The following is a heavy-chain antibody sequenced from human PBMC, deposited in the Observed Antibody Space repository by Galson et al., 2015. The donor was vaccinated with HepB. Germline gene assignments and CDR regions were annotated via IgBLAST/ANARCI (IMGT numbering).Heavy chain of an antibody. J-gene: IGHJ4*02. CDR1: GFTFSSYA. CDR3: AREHHQYYFDY. V-gene: IGHV3-30-3*01. Sequence: SLRLSCAASGFTFSSYAMHWVRQAPGKGLEWVAAMSYDGSNKYYAGSVKGRFTISRDNSKNTLYLQMNSLRAEDTAVYYCAREHHQYYFDYWGQGTLVTVSS. CDR2: MSYDGSNK.